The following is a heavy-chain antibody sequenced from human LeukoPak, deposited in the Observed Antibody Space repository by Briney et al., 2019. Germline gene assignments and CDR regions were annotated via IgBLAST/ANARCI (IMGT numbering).Heavy chain of an antibody. J-gene: IGHJ4*02. V-gene: IGHV4-39*07. Sequence: SETLSLTCTVSGGSISSSSYYWGWIRQPPGKGLEWIGSIYYSGSTYYNPSLKSRVTISVDTSKNQFSLKLSSVTAADTAVYYCARDEYCSGGSCELLNYWGQGTLVTVSS. CDR1: GGSISSSSYY. D-gene: IGHD2-15*01. CDR3: ARDEYCSGGSCELLNY. CDR2: IYYSGST.